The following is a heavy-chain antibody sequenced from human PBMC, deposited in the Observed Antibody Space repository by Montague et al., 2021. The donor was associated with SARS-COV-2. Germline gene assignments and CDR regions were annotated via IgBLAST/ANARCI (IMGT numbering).Heavy chain of an antibody. D-gene: IGHD3-3*01. V-gene: IGHV4-59*12. CDR2: TSHSGST. J-gene: IGHJ6*02. CDR3: ARWGEYYDSPEYYYAMDV. CDR1: GWSISPYY. Sequence: SETLSLTCTVSGWSISPYYWSWIRQSPGKGLECIGYTSHSGSTDYNPSLKSRVTISIDTSKNQFSLKLSSVTAADTAVYYCARWGEYYDSPEYYYAMDVWGQGTTVTVSS.